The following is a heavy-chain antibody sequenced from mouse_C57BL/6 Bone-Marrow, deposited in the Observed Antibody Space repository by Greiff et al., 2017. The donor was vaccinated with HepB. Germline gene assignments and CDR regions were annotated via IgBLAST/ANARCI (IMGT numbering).Heavy chain of an antibody. CDR1: GYTFTDYY. Sequence: EVQLQQSGPELVKPGASVKISCKASGYTFTDYYMNWVKQSHGKSLEWIGDINPNNGGTSYNQKFKGKATLTVDKSSSTAYMELRSLTSEDSAVYYCARPVVAPFAYWGQGTLVTVSA. CDR2: INPNNGGT. V-gene: IGHV1-26*01. D-gene: IGHD1-1*01. J-gene: IGHJ3*01. CDR3: ARPVVAPFAY.